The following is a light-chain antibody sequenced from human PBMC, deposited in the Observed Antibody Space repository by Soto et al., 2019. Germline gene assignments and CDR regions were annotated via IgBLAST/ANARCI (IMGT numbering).Light chain of an antibody. CDR3: QQYGSSPPAST. Sequence: ENLLAPSRGTLSFSPGERATLSCMALPSVSSSYLDWSQQKPGPATRLLIHGASSRATGIPDRLSGSGSGTDFTLTISRLEPEDFAVYYCQQYGSSPPASTFGQGTKVDIK. CDR1: PSVSSSY. CDR2: GAS. J-gene: IGKJ1*01. V-gene: IGKV3-20*01.